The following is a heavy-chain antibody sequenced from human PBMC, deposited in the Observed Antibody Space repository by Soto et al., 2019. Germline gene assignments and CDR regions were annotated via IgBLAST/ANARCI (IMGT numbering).Heavy chain of an antibody. J-gene: IGHJ3*02. V-gene: IGHV5-51*01. Sequence: EVQLVQSGAEAKKPGESLKISCKGSGYDFDNYWIGWVRQMPGKGLEWMGMIFPGDSDTKESPSLQGLITMSVDKSDSSAFLQWTSLKASDSAMYYCAAAYGTGPNAFDIWGQGTMVTVSS. CDR2: IFPGDSDT. CDR3: AAAYGTGPNAFDI. D-gene: IGHD2-8*02. CDR1: GYDFDNYW.